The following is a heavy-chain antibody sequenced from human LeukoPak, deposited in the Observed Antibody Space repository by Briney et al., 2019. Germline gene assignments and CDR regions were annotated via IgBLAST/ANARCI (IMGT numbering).Heavy chain of an antibody. CDR2: IIPIFGTA. CDR1: GGTFSSYA. J-gene: IGHJ4*02. V-gene: IGHV1-69*05. Sequence: GASVKVSCKASGGTFSSYAISWVRQAPGQGLEWMGRIIPIFGTANYAQKFQGRVTITTDESTSTAYMELSSLRSEDTAVYYCARDLAVAGPFDYWGQGTLVTVSS. CDR3: ARDLAVAGPFDY. D-gene: IGHD6-19*01.